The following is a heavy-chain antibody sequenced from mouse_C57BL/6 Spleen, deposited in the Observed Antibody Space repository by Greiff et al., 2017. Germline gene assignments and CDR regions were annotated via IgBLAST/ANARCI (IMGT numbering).Heavy chain of an antibody. CDR3: ARGAYSNYDY. Sequence: QVQLQQPGAELVRPGTSVKLSCKASGYTFTSYWLHWVKQRPGQGLEWIGVIDPSDSYTNYNQKFKGKATLTVDTSSSTAYMQLSSLTSEDSAVYYCARGAYSNYDYWGQGTTLTVSS. V-gene: IGHV1-59*01. CDR2: IDPSDSYT. J-gene: IGHJ2*01. CDR1: GYTFTSYW. D-gene: IGHD2-5*01.